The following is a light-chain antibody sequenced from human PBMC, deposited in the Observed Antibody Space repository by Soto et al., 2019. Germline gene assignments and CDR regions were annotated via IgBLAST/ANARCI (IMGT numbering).Light chain of an antibody. CDR2: DVS. J-gene: IGLJ1*01. CDR3: SSFTSSSTLYV. CDR1: SSDVGGYNY. V-gene: IGLV2-14*01. Sequence: QSALTQPASVSGSPGQSITISCTGISSDVGGYNYVSWYQQDPGKAPKLMIYDVSNRPSGVSNRFSGSKSGNTASLTISGLQAEDEADYYCSSFTSSSTLYVFGTGTKLTVL.